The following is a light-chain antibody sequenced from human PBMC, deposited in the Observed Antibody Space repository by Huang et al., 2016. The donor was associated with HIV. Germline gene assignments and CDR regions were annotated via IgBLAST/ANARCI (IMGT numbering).Light chain of an antibody. CDR1: QCISNS. J-gene: IGKJ1*01. CDR2: AAS. V-gene: IGKV1-NL1*01. Sequence: DIQMTQAPSSLSASVGDRVTITFRASQCISNSLSLYTQKPGKAPKLLLYAASRLQSVVPSRFSSSGSGTDYPLTIISLQPEDFATYYCQQYYSTPQTFGQGTKVEIK. CDR3: QQYYSTPQT.